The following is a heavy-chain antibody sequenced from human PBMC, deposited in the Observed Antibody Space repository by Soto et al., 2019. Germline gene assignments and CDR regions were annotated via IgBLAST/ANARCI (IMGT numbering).Heavy chain of an antibody. CDR1: GGSVSSGSYY. CDR2: IYYSGST. J-gene: IGHJ4*02. D-gene: IGHD2-15*01. CDR3: ARGLTVGCSGGSCPFDY. Sequence: PSETLSLTCTVSGGSVSSGSYYWSWIRQPPGKGLEWIGYIYYSGSTNYNPSLKSRVTISVDTSKNQFSLKLSSVTAADTAVYYCARGLTVGCSGGSCPFDYWGQGTLVTVSS. V-gene: IGHV4-61*01.